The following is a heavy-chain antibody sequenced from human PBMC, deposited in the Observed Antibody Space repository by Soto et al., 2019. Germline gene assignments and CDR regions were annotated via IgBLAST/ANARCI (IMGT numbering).Heavy chain of an antibody. CDR1: GGSVSSGSYY. CDR2: ISYSGST. J-gene: IGHJ6*04. Sequence: SETLSLTCTVSGGSVSSGSYYWTWIRQPPGKGLEWIGYISYSGSTYYNPALKSRVTISEDTYKNQFSLKLSFVIAADTAVYYCARDLVADAGCHYYYYGWYGWGKGNTFSVYS. V-gene: IGHV4-61*01. D-gene: IGHD2-2*01. CDR3: ARDLVADAGCHYYYYGWYG.